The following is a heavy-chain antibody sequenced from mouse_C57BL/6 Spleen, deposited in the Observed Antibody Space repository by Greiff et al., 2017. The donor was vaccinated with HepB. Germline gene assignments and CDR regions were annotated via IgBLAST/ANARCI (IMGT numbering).Heavy chain of an antibody. CDR3: ASEYYGSSYGFAY. V-gene: IGHV1-85*01. Sequence: VKLQESGPELVKPGASVKLSCKASGYTFTSYDINWVKQRPGQGLEWIGWIYPRDGSTKYNEKFKGKATLTVDTSSSTAYMELHSLTSEDSAVYFCASEYYGSSYGFAYWGQGTLVTVSA. J-gene: IGHJ3*01. CDR1: GYTFTSYD. CDR2: IYPRDGST. D-gene: IGHD1-1*01.